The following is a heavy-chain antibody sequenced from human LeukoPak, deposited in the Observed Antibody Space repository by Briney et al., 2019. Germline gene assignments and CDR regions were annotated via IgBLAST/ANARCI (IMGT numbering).Heavy chain of an antibody. D-gene: IGHD6-6*01. J-gene: IGHJ4*02. V-gene: IGHV4-61*02. CDR2: IYTSGST. CDR1: GGSISSGSYY. CDR3: AREGIAARRGPFDY. Sequence: PSETLSLTCTVSGGSISSGSYYWSWIRQPAGKGLEWIGRIYTSGSTNYNPSLKSRVTISVDTSKNQFSLKLSSVTAADTAVYYCAREGIAARRGPFDYWGQGTLVTVSS.